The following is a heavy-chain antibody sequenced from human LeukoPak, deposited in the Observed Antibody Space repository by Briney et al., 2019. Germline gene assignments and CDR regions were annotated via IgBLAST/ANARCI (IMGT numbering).Heavy chain of an antibody. CDR1: GFTFSSYG. CDR2: IRYDGSNK. V-gene: IGHV3-30*02. CDR3: ARNDYGDYPIDY. J-gene: IGHJ4*02. Sequence: GGSLRLSCAASGFTFSSYGMHWVRQAPGKGLEWVAFIRYDGSNKYYADSVKGRFTISRDNSKNTLYLQMNSLRSDDTAVYYCARNDYGDYPIDYWGQGTLVTVSS. D-gene: IGHD4-17*01.